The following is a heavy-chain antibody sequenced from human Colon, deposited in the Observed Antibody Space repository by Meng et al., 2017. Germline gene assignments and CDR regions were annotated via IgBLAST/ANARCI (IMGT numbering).Heavy chain of an antibody. J-gene: IGHJ4*02. V-gene: IGHV4-4*02. Sequence: QGQLHEAGPGLVKRSGTLCRACTVSGDSISSDIWWSGVRQPPGKGLEWIGEVYHRGDTNYNPSLKSRVDISVDKSKNQFYLSLFSVTAADTAVYYCGRDQGRELINHWGQGTLVTVSS. CDR2: VYHRGDT. CDR1: GDSISSDIW. D-gene: IGHD1-7*01. CDR3: GRDQGRELINH.